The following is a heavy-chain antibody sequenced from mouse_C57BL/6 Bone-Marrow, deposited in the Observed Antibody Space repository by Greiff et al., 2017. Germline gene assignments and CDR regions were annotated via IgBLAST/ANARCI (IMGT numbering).Heavy chain of an antibody. J-gene: IGHJ4*01. CDR1: GFNIKDYY. CDR3: QAGDDVDY. V-gene: IGHV14-2*01. Sequence: VQLQQPGAELVKPGASVKLSCTASGFNIKDYYMHWVKQRTEQGLEWIGRIDPADGDTKYAPKFQGKATMTADTSSNTAYLQLSSLTSADTAVYYCQAGDDVDYWAQRTTVTVSS. D-gene: IGHD2-3*01. CDR2: IDPADGDT.